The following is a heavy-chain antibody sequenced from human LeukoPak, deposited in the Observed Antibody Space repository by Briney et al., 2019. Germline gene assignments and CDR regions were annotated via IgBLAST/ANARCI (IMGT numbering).Heavy chain of an antibody. CDR3: TTGYGDYYSYYYYMDV. J-gene: IGHJ6*03. D-gene: IGHD4-17*01. CDR2: IKSKTDGGTT. CDR1: GFTFSNAW. Sequence: GGSLRLSCAASGFTFSNAWMSWVRQAPGKGLEWVGRIKSKTDGGTTDYAAPVKGRFTISREDSKNTLYLQMDSLKTEDTAVYYCTTGYGDYYSYYYYMDVWGKGATVTVSS. V-gene: IGHV3-15*01.